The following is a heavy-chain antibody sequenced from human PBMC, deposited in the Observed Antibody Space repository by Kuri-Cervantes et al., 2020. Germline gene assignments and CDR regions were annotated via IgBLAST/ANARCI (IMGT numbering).Heavy chain of an antibody. CDR1: GGSISSSSYY. CDR3: ATLDTAVGGSYYNYYGMDV. V-gene: IGHV4-39*07. J-gene: IGHJ6*02. Sequence: ESLKISCTVSGGSISSSSYYWGWIRQPPGKGLEWIGSIYYSGSTYYNPSLKSRVTISVDTSKNQFSLKLSSVTAADTAIYYCATLDTAVGGSYYNYYGMDVWGQGTTVTVSS. CDR2: IYYSGST. D-gene: IGHD5-18*01.